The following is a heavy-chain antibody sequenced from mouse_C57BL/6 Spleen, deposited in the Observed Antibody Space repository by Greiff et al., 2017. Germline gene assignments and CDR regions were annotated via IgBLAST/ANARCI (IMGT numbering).Heavy chain of an antibody. D-gene: IGHD1-1*01. J-gene: IGHJ1*03. CDR1: GYTFTSYW. CDR2: IYPGSGST. V-gene: IGHV1-55*01. Sequence: QVQLQQPGAELVKPGASVKMSCKASGYTFTSYWITWVKQRPGQGLEWIGDIYPGSGSTNYNEKFKSKATLTVDTSSSTAYMQLSSLTSEDSAVYYCTKGDYYGSRPWYCDVWGTGTTVTVSS. CDR3: TKGDYYGSRPWYCDV.